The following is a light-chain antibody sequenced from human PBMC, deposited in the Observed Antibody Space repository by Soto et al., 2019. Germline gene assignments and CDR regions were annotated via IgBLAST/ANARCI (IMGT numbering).Light chain of an antibody. V-gene: IGKV3-11*01. CDR3: QQRSNWPPT. J-gene: IGKJ1*01. Sequence: EVLMTQSPATLSVSPGERATLSCRASQSVSGKLAWYQQKPGQAPRLLIYDASTRATGIPARFSGSGSGTDFTLTISYLEPEDFAVYYCQQRSNWPPTFGQGTKVDIK. CDR1: QSVSGK. CDR2: DAS.